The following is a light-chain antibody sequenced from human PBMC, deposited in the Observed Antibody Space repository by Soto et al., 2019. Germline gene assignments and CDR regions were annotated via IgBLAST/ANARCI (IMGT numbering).Light chain of an antibody. CDR3: QQYGRSPWT. J-gene: IGKJ1*01. CDR1: KSVTSN. CDR2: DAS. V-gene: IGKV3D-20*01. Sequence: EIVMTQSPATLSMSPGERATLSCMAHKSVTSNFAWYQQIPGPARRLLIYDASRRATGIPDRFSGSGSGEDFLLSISRLEPEDFAVYYCQQYGRSPWTFGQGTKVDIK.